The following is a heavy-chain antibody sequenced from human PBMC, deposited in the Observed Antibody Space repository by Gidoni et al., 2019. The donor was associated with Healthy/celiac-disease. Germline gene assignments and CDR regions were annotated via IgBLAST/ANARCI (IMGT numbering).Heavy chain of an antibody. J-gene: IGHJ5*02. CDR3: ARDPREYDSSGYYR. CDR2: IIPSFGTE. Sequence: QVQLVQSGAEVKKPGSSVKVSCKASGGTFSSYAISWVRQAPGQGLEWMGGIIPSFGTENYEQKFQGRVTITADESTSTAYMELSSLRSEDTAVYYCARDPREYDSSGYYRWGQGTLVTVSS. V-gene: IGHV1-69*01. D-gene: IGHD3-22*01. CDR1: GGTFSSYA.